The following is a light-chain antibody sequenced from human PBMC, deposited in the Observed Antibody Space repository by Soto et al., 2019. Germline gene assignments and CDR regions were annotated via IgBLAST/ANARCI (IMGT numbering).Light chain of an antibody. V-gene: IGKV1-39*01. CDR1: QTISNY. J-gene: IGKJ2*01. CDR2: AAS. Sequence: DIQMTQSPSSLSLSVGDGVTITCRASQTISNYLNWYQQKPGRAPRLLIHAASTLQSGVPSRFSGSGSGTDFTLTISSLEPEDFATYYCQQYGNLPRTFGQGTKLEIK. CDR3: QQYGNLPRT.